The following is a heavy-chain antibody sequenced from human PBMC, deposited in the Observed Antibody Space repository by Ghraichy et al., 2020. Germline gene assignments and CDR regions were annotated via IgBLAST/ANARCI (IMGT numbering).Heavy chain of an antibody. Sequence: GGSLRLSCAASGFTFSSYGMHWVRQAPGKGLEWLAVIWYDGSNKYYADSVKGRFTISRDNSKNTLYLQMNSLRAEDTAVYYCARGGYCSSTSCLNQWGLSGAFDIWGQGTMVTVSS. V-gene: IGHV3-33*01. D-gene: IGHD2-2*01. CDR1: GFTFSSYG. J-gene: IGHJ3*02. CDR3: ARGGYCSSTSCLNQWGLSGAFDI. CDR2: IWYDGSNK.